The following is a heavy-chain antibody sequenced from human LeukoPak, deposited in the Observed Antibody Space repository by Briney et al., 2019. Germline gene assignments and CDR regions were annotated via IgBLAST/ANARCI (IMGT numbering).Heavy chain of an antibody. Sequence: PGGSLRLSCAASGFTFSDYDMNWVRQAPGKGLEWVSSISSSSIYVSYAGSVKGRYTISRDNAKNSLYLQMDSLRDEDTAVYYCARAFGLTDYWGQGTLVTVSS. J-gene: IGHJ4*02. CDR1: GFTFSDYD. CDR2: ISSSSIYV. D-gene: IGHD3/OR15-3a*01. V-gene: IGHV3-21*01. CDR3: ARAFGLTDY.